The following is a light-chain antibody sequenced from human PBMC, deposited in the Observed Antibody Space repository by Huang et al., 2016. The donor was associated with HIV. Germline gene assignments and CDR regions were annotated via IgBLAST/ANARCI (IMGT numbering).Light chain of an antibody. J-gene: IGKJ2*01. V-gene: IGKV3-11*01. CDR3: HHRSGWPRT. Sequence: EIVLTQSPATLSLSPGERATLSCRASQSLNNLLAWYQQKPGPAPKLLVYDASNRATGIPAWFGGGGSATDFTLTISGLEPEDSAVYYCHHRSGWPRTFGQGTKLEIK. CDR2: DAS. CDR1: QSLNNL.